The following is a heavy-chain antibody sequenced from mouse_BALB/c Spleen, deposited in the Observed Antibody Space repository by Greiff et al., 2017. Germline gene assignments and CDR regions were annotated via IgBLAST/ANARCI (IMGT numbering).Heavy chain of an antibody. J-gene: IGHJ2*01. D-gene: IGHD2-14*01. CDR1: GYTFTSYW. CDR2: INPSTGYT. CDR3: ARSGRYDALDY. V-gene: IGHV1-7*01. Sequence: VHLVESGAELAKPGASVKMSCKASGYTFTSYWMHWVKQRPGQGLEWIGYINPSTGYTEYNQKFKDKATLTADKSSSTAYMQLSSLTSEDSAVYYCARSGRYDALDYWGQGTTLTVSS.